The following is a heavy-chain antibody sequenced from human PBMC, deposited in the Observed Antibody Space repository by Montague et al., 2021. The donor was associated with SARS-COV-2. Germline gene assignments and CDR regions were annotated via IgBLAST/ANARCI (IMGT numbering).Heavy chain of an antibody. D-gene: IGHD2-2*01. CDR1: GGSFSGYY. J-gene: IGHJ6*02. CDR2: INHSGST. CDR3: ARVRAVPAAMRIFSLGRSYYGMDV. V-gene: IGHV4-34*01. Sequence: SETLSLTCTVSGGSFSGYYWSWIRQPPGKGLEWIGEINHSGSTNYNPSLKSRVTISVDTSKNQFSLKLSSVTAADTAVYYCARVRAVPAAMRIFSLGRSYYGMDVWDQGTTVTVSS.